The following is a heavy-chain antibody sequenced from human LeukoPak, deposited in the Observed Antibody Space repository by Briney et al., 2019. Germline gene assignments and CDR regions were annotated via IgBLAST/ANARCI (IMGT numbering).Heavy chain of an antibody. V-gene: IGHV3-20*04. D-gene: IGHD2-15*01. CDR3: AKDMGPLVVVAATLDY. CDR1: GFTFDDYG. Sequence: GGSLRLSCAASGFTFDDYGMSWVRQAPGKGLEWISGVNWNGGSTGYADSVKGRFTISRDNSKNTLYLLMNSLRAEDTAVYYCAKDMGPLVVVAATLDYWGQGTLVTVSS. CDR2: VNWNGGST. J-gene: IGHJ4*02.